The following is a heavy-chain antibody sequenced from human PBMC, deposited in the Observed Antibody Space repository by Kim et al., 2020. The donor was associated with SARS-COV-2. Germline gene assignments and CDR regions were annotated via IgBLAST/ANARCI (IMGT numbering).Heavy chain of an antibody. J-gene: IGHJ4*01. CDR3: AKARRYCSGGSCPNYYF. V-gene: IGHV3-30*18. D-gene: IGHD2-15*01. CDR2: ISYDGSNK. CDR1: GFTFSSYG. Sequence: GGSLRLSCAASGFTFSSYGMHWVRQAPGKGLEWVAVISYDGSNKYYADSVKGRFTISRDNSKNTLYLQMNSLRAEDTAVYYCAKARRYCSGGSCPNYYF.